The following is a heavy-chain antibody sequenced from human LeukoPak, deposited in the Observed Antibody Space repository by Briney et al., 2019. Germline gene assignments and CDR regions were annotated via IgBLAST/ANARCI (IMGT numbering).Heavy chain of an antibody. CDR1: GGSISSGGYY. D-gene: IGHD3-22*01. V-gene: IGHV4-61*08. CDR3: ARGVGYFYDSSGLYYFDF. J-gene: IGHJ4*02. Sequence: SQTLSLTCTVSGGSISSGGYYWSWIRQPPGKGLEWIGYIHYSGSTNYNPSLKSRVTISVDTSKNQFSLKLSSVTAADTAVYYCARGVGYFYDSSGLYYFDFWGQGTLVTVSS. CDR2: IHYSGST.